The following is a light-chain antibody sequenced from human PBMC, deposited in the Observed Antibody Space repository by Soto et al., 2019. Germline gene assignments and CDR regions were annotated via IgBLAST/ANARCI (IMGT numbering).Light chain of an antibody. Sequence: EIVMTQSPDTLYVSPGEGATLSCRASQSVRTKLAWYQQKAGQAPRLLIYGASTRATGIPARFSGSGFGTDFTLTISSLEPEDAAVYYCQQRSNWPPITFGQGTRLEIK. J-gene: IGKJ5*01. CDR1: QSVRTK. CDR2: GAS. CDR3: QQRSNWPPIT. V-gene: IGKV3-11*01.